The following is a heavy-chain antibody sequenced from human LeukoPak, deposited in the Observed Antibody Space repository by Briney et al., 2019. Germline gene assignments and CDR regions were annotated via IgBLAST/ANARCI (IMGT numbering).Heavy chain of an antibody. J-gene: IGHJ4*02. CDR3: ARVPTSSVVVAAN. CDR1: GFTFSSYG. CDR2: ISYDGSNK. V-gene: IGHV3-30*03. Sequence: GGSLRLSCAASGFTFSSYGMHWVRQAPGKGLEWVAVISYDGSNKYYADSVKGRFTISRDNAKNSLYLQMNSLRAEDTAVYYCARVPTSSVVVAANWGQGTLVIVSS. D-gene: IGHD2-15*01.